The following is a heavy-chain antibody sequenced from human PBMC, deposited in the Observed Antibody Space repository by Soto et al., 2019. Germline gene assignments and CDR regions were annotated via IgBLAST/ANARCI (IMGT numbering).Heavy chain of an antibody. J-gene: IGHJ4*02. CDR2: IIPILDIT. CDR1: GGTFSSYP. V-gene: IGHV1-69*02. D-gene: IGHD1-7*01. CDR3: ARPTSTGTTSGYYFDY. Sequence: QVQLVHSGAEVKKPGSSVKVSCTASGGTFSSYPISWVRQAPGQGLEWMGRIIPILDITDYAQRFQGRVTITADKSTSTAYMELSSLSSDDTAVYYCARPTSTGTTSGYYFDYWGQGTLVTVSS.